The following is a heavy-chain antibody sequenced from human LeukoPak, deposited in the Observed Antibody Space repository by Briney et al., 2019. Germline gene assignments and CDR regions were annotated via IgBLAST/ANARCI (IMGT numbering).Heavy chain of an antibody. CDR3: ARESRGIRYHDSSGRTIGY. D-gene: IGHD3-22*01. V-gene: IGHV1-2*02. CDR2: INPNSGGT. Sequence: GASVKVSCKASGYTFTGYYMHWVRQAPGQGLEWMGWINPNSGGTNYAQKFQGRVTMTRDTSISTAYMELSRLRSDDTAVYYCARESRGIRYHDSSGRTIGYWGQGTLVTVSS. CDR1: GYTFTGYY. J-gene: IGHJ4*02.